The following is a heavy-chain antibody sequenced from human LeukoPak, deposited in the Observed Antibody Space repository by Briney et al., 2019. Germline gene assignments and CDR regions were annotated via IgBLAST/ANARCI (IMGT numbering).Heavy chain of an antibody. J-gene: IGHJ3*02. V-gene: IGHV4-34*01. CDR1: GGSFSGYY. D-gene: IGHD3-22*01. Sequence: SETPSLTCAVYGGSFSGYYWSWIRQPPGKGLEWIGEINHSGSTNYNPSLKSRVTISVDTSKNQFSLKLSSVTAADTAVYYCAGDSSGYYYHAFDIWGQGTMVTVSS. CDR2: INHSGST. CDR3: AGDSSGYYYHAFDI.